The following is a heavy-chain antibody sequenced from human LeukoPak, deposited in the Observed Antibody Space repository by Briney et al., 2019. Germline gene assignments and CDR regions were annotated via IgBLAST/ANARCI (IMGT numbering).Heavy chain of an antibody. CDR2: IYSGGST. J-gene: IGHJ4*02. CDR3: ARNWGPDY. V-gene: IGHV3-53*01. Sequence: PGGSLRLSCAASGFTVSSNYMSWVRQAPGKGLEWVSVIYSGGSTYYADSVKGRFTISRDNARNMLYLHMNSLRAEDTAVYYCARNWGPDYWGQGTLVTVSS. CDR1: GFTVSSNY. D-gene: IGHD7-27*01.